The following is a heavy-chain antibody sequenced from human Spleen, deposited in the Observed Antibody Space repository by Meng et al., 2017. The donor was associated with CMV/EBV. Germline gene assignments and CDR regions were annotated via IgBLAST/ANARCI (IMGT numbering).Heavy chain of an antibody. J-gene: IGHJ6*02. CDR3: ARHSARRYSYGYYYYYGMDV. CDR2: IYPGDSDT. Sequence: KVSCKASGYSYINYWIVWVRQMPGKGLEWMGIIYPGDSDTRYSPSFQGQVTISADKSITTAYLQWSRLKASDTAMYYCARHSARRYSYGYYYYYGMDVWGQGTTVTVSS. CDR1: GYSYINYW. D-gene: IGHD5-18*01. V-gene: IGHV5-51*01.